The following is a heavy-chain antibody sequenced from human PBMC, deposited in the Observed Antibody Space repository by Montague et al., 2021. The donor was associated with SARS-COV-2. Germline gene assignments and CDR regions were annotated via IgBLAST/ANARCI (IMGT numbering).Heavy chain of an antibody. J-gene: IGHJ6*02. Sequence: SETLSLTCTVSGYSITHAYYWGWIRQPPGKGLEWIGNIWHGGSTYYNPSLKSRVTISVDTSNNQFSLKLTSVTAADTAVYYCARTSQYCTPTNCYLPNAMDVWGQGTTDTVSS. D-gene: IGHD2-8*01. CDR1: GYSITHAYY. CDR2: IWHGGST. CDR3: ARTSQYCTPTNCYLPNAMDV. V-gene: IGHV4-38-2*02.